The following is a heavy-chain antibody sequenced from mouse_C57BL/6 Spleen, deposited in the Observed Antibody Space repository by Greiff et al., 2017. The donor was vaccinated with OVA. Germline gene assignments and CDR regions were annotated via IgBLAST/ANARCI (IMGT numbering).Heavy chain of an antibody. Sequence: QVQLQQPGAELVMPGASVKLSCKASGYTFTSYWMHWVKQRPGQGLEWIGEIDPSDSYTNYNQKFKGKSTLTVDKSSSTAYMQLSSLTSEDSAVYYCATPPRDSSGYAFAYWGKGTLVTVSA. D-gene: IGHD3-2*02. J-gene: IGHJ3*01. V-gene: IGHV1-69*01. CDR2: IDPSDSYT. CDR3: ATPPRDSSGYAFAY. CDR1: GYTFTSYW.